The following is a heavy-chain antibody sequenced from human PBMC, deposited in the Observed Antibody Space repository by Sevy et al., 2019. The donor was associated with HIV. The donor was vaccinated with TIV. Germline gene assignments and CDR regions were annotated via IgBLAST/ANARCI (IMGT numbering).Heavy chain of an antibody. D-gene: IGHD3-22*01. J-gene: IGHJ3*02. CDR2: IFRSGGVT. CDR1: VFTFSNYA. V-gene: IGHV3-23*01. Sequence: GGSLRLSCAASVFTFSNYAMNWVRQAPGKGLEWVSTIFRSGGVTYYADSVKGRCTISRDNFKNTLNLQMHSLRAEDTAVYYCAGGRYDSSGSFDAFDIWGQGTMVTVSS. CDR3: AGGRYDSSGSFDAFDI.